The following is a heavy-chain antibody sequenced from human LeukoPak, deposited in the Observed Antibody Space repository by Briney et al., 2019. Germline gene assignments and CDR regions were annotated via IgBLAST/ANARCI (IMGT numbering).Heavy chain of an antibody. CDR1: GFTFSSYA. CDR2: ISYDGSNK. D-gene: IGHD6-6*01. Sequence: GRSLRLSCAASGFTFSSYAMHWVRQAPGKGLEWVAVISYDGSNKYYADSVKGRFTISRDNSKNTLYLQMNSLRAEDTAVYYCARQGGSSAKTAYYFDYWGQGTLVTVSS. J-gene: IGHJ4*02. CDR3: ARQGGSSAKTAYYFDY. V-gene: IGHV3-30-3*01.